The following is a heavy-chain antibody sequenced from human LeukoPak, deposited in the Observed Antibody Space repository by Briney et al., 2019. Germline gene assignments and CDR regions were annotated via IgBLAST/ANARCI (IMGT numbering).Heavy chain of an antibody. V-gene: IGHV4-38-2*01. CDR2: IYHSGST. J-gene: IGHJ4*02. CDR1: GYSISSGYY. CDR3: ARGGGSWQFDY. D-gene: IGHD6-13*01. Sequence: PSETLSLTCAVSGYSISSGYYWGWIRQPPGKGLEWIGSIYHSGSTYYNPSLKSRVTISVDTSKNQFSLKLSSVTAADTAVYYCARGGGSWQFDYWGQGTLVTVSS.